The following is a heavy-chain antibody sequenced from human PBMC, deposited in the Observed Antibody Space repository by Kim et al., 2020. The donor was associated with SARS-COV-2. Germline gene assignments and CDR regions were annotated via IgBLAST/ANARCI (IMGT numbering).Heavy chain of an antibody. CDR1: GFTFRSYA. J-gene: IGHJ4*02. D-gene: IGHD3-3*01. Sequence: GGSLRLSCAASGFTFRSYAMSWVRQAPGKGLEWVSALSGSGDNTYYTDSVKGRFTISRDNSKNTMYVQMNSLRAEDTAVYYCAKGSDATIFDAIDYWGQGTLVTVSS. CDR2: LSGSGDNT. CDR3: AKGSDATIFDAIDY. V-gene: IGHV3-23*01.